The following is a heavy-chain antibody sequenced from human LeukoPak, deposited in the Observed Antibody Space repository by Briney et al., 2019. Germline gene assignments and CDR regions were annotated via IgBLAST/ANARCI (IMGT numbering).Heavy chain of an antibody. CDR2: IYPGNSDT. CDR1: GYSFTSYW. V-gene: IGHV5-51*01. D-gene: IGHD3-22*01. Sequence: HGESLKISCKTSGYSFTSYWIHWVRQMPGKELEWMGSIYPGNSDTRYSPSFQGQVTISADKSISTAYLQWSSLKASDTAMYYCARQHYYDSSGYYSDLNWFDPWGQGTLVTVSS. J-gene: IGHJ5*02. CDR3: ARQHYYDSSGYYSDLNWFDP.